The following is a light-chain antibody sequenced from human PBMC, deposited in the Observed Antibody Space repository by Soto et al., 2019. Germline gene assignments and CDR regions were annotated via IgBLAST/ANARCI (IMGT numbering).Light chain of an antibody. V-gene: IGKV3-20*01. J-gene: IGKJ5*01. CDR1: QSVSSSY. Sequence: EIVLTQSPGTLSLSPGERATLSCRASQSVSSSYLAWYQQKPGQTPRLLIYGASSRATDIPARFSGSGSGADFTLTISRLEPEDFAVYYCQQYGRSFGQGTRLEIK. CDR2: GAS. CDR3: QQYGRS.